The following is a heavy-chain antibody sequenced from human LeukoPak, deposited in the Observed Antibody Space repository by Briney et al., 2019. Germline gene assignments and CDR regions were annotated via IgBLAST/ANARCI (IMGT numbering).Heavy chain of an antibody. J-gene: IGHJ4*02. CDR1: GFTFSSYA. CDR2: ISGSGGRT. D-gene: IGHD3-9*01. Sequence: GGSLRLSCPASGFTFSSYAMSWVRQAPGNGLEGVSAISGSGGRTYYADSVKGRFTISRDNSKNTLYLQMNSLRAEDTAVYYCAKDSLSDILTGYYDYWGQGTLVTVSS. CDR3: AKDSLSDILTGYYDY. V-gene: IGHV3-23*01.